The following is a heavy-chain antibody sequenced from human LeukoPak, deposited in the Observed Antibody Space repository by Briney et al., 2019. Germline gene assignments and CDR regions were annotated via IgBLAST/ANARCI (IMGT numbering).Heavy chain of an antibody. CDR1: GFTFTDYW. CDR3: ARVKYNWNYGHFDY. CDR2: INGDLTNT. V-gene: IGHV3-74*03. J-gene: IGHJ4*02. Sequence: GGSLRLSCAASGFTFTDYWMHWVRQVAGKGLVWVSRINGDLTNTTYADSVKGRFTISRDNAKNTLYLQVNSLRAEDTAVYYCARVKYNWNYGHFDYWGQGTLVTVSS. D-gene: IGHD1-7*01.